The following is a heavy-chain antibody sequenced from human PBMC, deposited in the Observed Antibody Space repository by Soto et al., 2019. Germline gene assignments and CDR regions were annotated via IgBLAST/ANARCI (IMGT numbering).Heavy chain of an antibody. J-gene: IGHJ5*02. CDR2: INHSGST. CDR3: ARGRGKRGVRGVFYWFDP. D-gene: IGHD3-10*02. CDR1: GGSFSGYY. Sequence: SETLSLTCAVYGGSFSGYYWSWIRQPPGKGLEWIGEINHSGSTNYNPSLKSRVTISVDTSKNQFSLKLSSVTAADTAVYYCARGRGKRGVRGVFYWFDPWGQGTLVTVSS. V-gene: IGHV4-34*01.